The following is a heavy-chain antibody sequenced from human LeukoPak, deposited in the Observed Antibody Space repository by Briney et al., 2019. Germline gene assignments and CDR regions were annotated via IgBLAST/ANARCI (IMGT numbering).Heavy chain of an antibody. J-gene: IGHJ4*02. CDR1: GFTFSSYW. D-gene: IGHD6-13*01. Sequence: GGSLRLSCAASGFTFSSYWMHWVRQAPGKGLVWVSRINSDGSSTSYADSVKGRFTISRDNSKNTLSLHMNSLRAEDTALYYCAKWFLPIAPAGTEVFWGQGTLVTVSS. V-gene: IGHV3-74*01. CDR3: AKWFLPIAPAGTEVF. CDR2: INSDGSST.